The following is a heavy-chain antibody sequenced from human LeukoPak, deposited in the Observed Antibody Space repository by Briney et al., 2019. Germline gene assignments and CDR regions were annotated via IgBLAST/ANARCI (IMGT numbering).Heavy chain of an antibody. D-gene: IGHD3-3*01. V-gene: IGHV1-8*01. Sequence: ASVKVSCKASGYTFTSYDINWVRQATGQGLEWMGWMNPNSGNTGYAQKFQGRVTMTRNTSISTAYMELSSLRSEDTAVYYCARGDYDFWSGYSTPNWFDPWGQGTLVTVSS. CDR2: MNPNSGNT. CDR3: ARGDYDFWSGYSTPNWFDP. CDR1: GYTFTSYD. J-gene: IGHJ5*02.